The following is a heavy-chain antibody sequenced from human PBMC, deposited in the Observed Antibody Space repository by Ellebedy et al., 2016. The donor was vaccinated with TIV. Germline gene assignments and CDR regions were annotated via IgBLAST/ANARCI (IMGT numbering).Heavy chain of an antibody. CDR1: GYSFTSYW. Sequence: GGSLRLXXKGSGYSFTSYWIGWVRQMPGKGLEWMGIIYPGDSDTRYSPSFQGQVTISADKSISTTYLQWSSLKASDTAMYYCARTVGATNLFDYWGQGTLVTVSS. V-gene: IGHV5-51*01. D-gene: IGHD1-26*01. J-gene: IGHJ4*02. CDR3: ARTVGATNLFDY. CDR2: IYPGDSDT.